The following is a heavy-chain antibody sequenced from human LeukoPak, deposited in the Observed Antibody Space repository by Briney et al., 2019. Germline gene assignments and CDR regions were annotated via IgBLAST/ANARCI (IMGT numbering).Heavy chain of an antibody. D-gene: IGHD4-11*01. V-gene: IGHV3-23*01. CDR2: ISGSGGNT. CDR3: AKVGSTVTTYLYYYMDV. J-gene: IGHJ6*03. CDR1: GFTFSSYA. Sequence: GGSLRLSCAASGFTFSSYAVSWVRQAPGKGLEWVSSISGSGGNTYYADSVKGRFTISRDNSKNTVYMQMNSLRAEYTALYYCAKVGSTVTTYLYYYMDVWGKGTTVAVSS.